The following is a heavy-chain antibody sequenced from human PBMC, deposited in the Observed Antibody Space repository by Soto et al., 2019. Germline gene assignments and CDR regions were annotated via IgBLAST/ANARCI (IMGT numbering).Heavy chain of an antibody. CDR1: GYSFGSYW. Sequence: GESLKISCKGSGYSFGSYWIAWVRQRPGKGLEWMGMIYPGDSETTYSPSFQGQVTFPVDKSINTAYLQWSSLEASDTAMYYCARDYEYSLDEWGQGSLVTVSS. D-gene: IGHD3-16*01. J-gene: IGHJ4*02. CDR2: IYPGDSET. V-gene: IGHV5-51*01. CDR3: ARDYEYSLDE.